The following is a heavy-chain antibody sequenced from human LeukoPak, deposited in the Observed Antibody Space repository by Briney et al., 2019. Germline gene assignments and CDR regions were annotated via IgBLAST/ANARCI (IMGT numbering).Heavy chain of an antibody. J-gene: IGHJ5*01. V-gene: IGHV4-34*01. D-gene: IGHD1-14*01. CDR3: ARSKTGKVWFDP. Sequence: SETLSLTCAVYGGSFSGYYWSWIRQPPGKGLEWIGEINHSGSTNYNPSLKSRVTISVDTSKNQFSLKLSSVTAADTAVYYCARSKTGKVWFDPWGPGTLVTVSS. CDR1: GGSFSGYY. CDR2: INHSGST.